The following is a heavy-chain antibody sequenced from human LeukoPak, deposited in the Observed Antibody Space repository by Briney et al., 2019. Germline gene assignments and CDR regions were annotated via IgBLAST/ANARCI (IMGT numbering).Heavy chain of an antibody. Sequence: ASVKVSCKASGYTFTSYGISWVRQAPGQGLEWMGWISAYNGNTNYAQKLQGRVTMTTDTSTSTAYMKLRSLRSDDTAVYYCARDGSLRLSKIPNYWGQGTLVTVSS. CDR3: ARDGSLRLSKIPNY. D-gene: IGHD3-16*02. J-gene: IGHJ4*02. V-gene: IGHV1-18*01. CDR1: GYTFTSYG. CDR2: ISAYNGNT.